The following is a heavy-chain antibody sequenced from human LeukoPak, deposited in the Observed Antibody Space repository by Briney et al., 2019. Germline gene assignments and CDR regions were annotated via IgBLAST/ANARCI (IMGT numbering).Heavy chain of an antibody. CDR1: GFTFSNSW. CDR3: ARGTAITAGIDY. Sequence: GGSLRLSCAASGFTFSNSWMHWVRQAPGKGLVWVSHINTDGSAATYGDPAKGRFTVSRDNAKNTLSLQMSSLRVEDTGVYYCARGTAITAGIDYWGQGTLVTVSS. CDR2: INTDGSAA. V-gene: IGHV3-74*01. J-gene: IGHJ4*02. D-gene: IGHD6-13*01.